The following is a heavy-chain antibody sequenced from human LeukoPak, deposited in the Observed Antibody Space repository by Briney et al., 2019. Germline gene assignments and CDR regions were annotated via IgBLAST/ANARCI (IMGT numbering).Heavy chain of an antibody. CDR2: IYNRGST. D-gene: IGHD6-19*01. CDR1: GGSISSYY. Sequence: SETLSLTCTVSGGSISSYYWSWIRQPPGKGLEWIGYIYNRGSTNYNPSLKSRVTISVDTSKNQFSLKLRSVTAADTAVYYCARDRPGIAVAGDAFDNWGQGTMVTVSS. V-gene: IGHV4-59*01. CDR3: ARDRPGIAVAGDAFDN. J-gene: IGHJ3*02.